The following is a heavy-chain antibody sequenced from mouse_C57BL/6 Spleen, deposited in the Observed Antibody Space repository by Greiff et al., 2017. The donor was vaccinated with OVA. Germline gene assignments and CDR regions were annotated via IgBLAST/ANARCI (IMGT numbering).Heavy chain of an antibody. V-gene: IGHV1-9*01. CDR2: ILPGSGST. CDR3: ASQNYDGSSYDFDV. Sequence: VQLQQSGAELMKPGASVKLSCKATAYTFPGYWMEWVKQRPGHGLEWIGEILPGSGSTNYNDKFKGKATFTTDTSSNEAYMQLSSLTTEDSAIYYCASQNYDGSSYDFDVWGTGTTVTVSS. J-gene: IGHJ1*03. CDR1: AYTFPGYW. D-gene: IGHD1-1*01.